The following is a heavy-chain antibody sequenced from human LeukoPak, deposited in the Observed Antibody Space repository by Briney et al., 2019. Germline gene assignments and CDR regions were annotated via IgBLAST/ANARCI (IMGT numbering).Heavy chain of an antibody. D-gene: IGHD3-10*01. V-gene: IGHV3-23*01. Sequence: GGSLRLSCAASGFTFSRYAMSWVRQAPGKGLEWVSAISTNGDSTYYADSVKGRFTISRDSSKNTLYLQMNSLRAEDTAVYYCAKPYGSGPNDSFDIWGQGTMVTVSS. CDR2: ISTNGDST. CDR1: GFTFSRYA. CDR3: AKPYGSGPNDSFDI. J-gene: IGHJ3*02.